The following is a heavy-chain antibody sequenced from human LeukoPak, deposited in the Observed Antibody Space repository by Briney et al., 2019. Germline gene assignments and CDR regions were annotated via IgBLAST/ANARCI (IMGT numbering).Heavy chain of an antibody. J-gene: IGHJ3*02. Sequence: GGSLRLSCAASGLTVSSNYMTWLRQAPGKGLNWVSVIYSGGATYYADSVKGRFIISRDSSKNMFYLQMNNLRAEDTAVYYCATKGRSQLQLADAFDIWGQGTMVTVSS. D-gene: IGHD1-1*01. V-gene: IGHV3-53*01. CDR1: GLTVSSNY. CDR2: IYSGGAT. CDR3: ATKGRSQLQLADAFDI.